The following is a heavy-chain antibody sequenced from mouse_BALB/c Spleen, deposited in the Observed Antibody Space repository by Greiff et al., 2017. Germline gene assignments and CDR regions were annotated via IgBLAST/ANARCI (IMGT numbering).Heavy chain of an antibody. CDR2: IDPENGDT. CDR3: NLPYGNYESWFAY. V-gene: IGHV14-4*02. CDR1: GFNIKDYY. J-gene: IGHJ3*01. Sequence: VQLQQSGAELVRSGASVKLSCTASGFNIKDYYMHWVKQRPEQGLEWIGWIDPENGDTEYAPKFQGKATMTADTSSNTAYLQLSSLTSEDTAVYYCNLPYGNYESWFAYWGQGTLVTVSA. D-gene: IGHD2-1*01.